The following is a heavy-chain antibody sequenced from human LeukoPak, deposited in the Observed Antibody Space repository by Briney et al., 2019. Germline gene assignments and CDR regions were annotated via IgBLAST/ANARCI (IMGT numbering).Heavy chain of an antibody. V-gene: IGHV4-34*01. Sequence: SETLSLTCAVYRGSFSGYYWSWIRQPPGKGLEWIGEINHSGSTNYNPSLKSRVTISVDTSKNQFSLKLSSVTAADTAVYYCAREGSTSCYYFDYWGQGTLVTVSS. CDR3: AREGSTSCYYFDY. CDR2: INHSGST. D-gene: IGHD2-2*01. CDR1: RGSFSGYY. J-gene: IGHJ4*02.